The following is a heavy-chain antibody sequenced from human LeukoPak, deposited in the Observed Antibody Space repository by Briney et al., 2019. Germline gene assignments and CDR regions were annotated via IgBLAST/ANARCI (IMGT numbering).Heavy chain of an antibody. J-gene: IGHJ4*02. CDR1: GFTFSSYW. V-gene: IGHV3-74*01. CDR2: INSDGSST. Sequence: GGSLRLSCAASGFTFSSYWMHWVRQAPGKGLVWVSRINSDGSSTSYADSVKGRFTISRDNAKNTLYLQMNSLRAEDTAVYYCARGDSVNYYDSSGYCYFDYWGQGTLVTVSS. D-gene: IGHD3-22*01. CDR3: ARGDSVNYYDSSGYCYFDY.